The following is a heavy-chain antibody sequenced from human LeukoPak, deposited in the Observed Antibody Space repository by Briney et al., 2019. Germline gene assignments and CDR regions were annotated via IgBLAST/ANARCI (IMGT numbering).Heavy chain of an antibody. CDR1: GGSISSSSYY. Sequence: PSETLSLTCTVSGGSISSSSYYWGWIRQPPGKGLEWIGSIYHSGSTYYNPSLKSRVTISVDTSKNQFSLKLSSVTAADTAVYYCARASAEGYGGWYFDLWGRGTLVTVSS. J-gene: IGHJ2*01. V-gene: IGHV4-39*07. CDR2: IYHSGST. D-gene: IGHD4-23*01. CDR3: ARASAEGYGGWYFDL.